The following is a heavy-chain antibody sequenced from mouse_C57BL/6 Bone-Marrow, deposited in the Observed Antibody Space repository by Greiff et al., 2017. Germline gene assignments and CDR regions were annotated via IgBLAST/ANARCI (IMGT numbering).Heavy chain of an antibody. CDR2: ISYDGSN. CDR1: GYSITSGYY. J-gene: IGHJ3*01. D-gene: IGHD1-3*01. V-gene: IGHV3-6*01. Sequence: EVKLMESGPGLVKPSQSLSLTCSVTGYSITSGYYWNWIRQFPGNKLEWMGYISYDGSNNYNPSLKNRISITRDTSKNQFFLKLNSVTTEDTATYYCARDYISGFAYWGQGTLVTVSA. CDR3: ARDYISGFAY.